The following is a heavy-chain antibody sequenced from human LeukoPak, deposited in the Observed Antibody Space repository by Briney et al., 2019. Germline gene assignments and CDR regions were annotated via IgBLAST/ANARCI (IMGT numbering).Heavy chain of an antibody. Sequence: GGSLRLSCAASGFTFSSYAMHWVRQAPGKGLEWVAVISYDGSNKYYADSVKGRFTISRDNSKNTLYLQMNSLRAEDTAVYYCAKDSTENYDFWSGYFYWGQGTLVIVSS. CDR1: GFTFSSYA. CDR3: AKDSTENYDFWSGYFY. CDR2: ISYDGSNK. J-gene: IGHJ4*02. D-gene: IGHD3-3*01. V-gene: IGHV3-30-3*01.